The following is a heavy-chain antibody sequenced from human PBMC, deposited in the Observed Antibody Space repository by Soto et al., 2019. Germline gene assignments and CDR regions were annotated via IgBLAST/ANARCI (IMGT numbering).Heavy chain of an antibody. D-gene: IGHD6-13*01. CDR3: ARGPYSSSWYGSSFDY. CDR1: GFTFSSYG. Sequence: SGGSLRLSCAASGFTFSSYGMHWVRQAPGKGLEWVAVIWYDGSNKYYADSVKGRFTISRDNSKNTLYLQMNSLRAEDTAVYYCARGPYSSSWYGSSFDYWGQGTLVTVSS. CDR2: IWYDGSNK. J-gene: IGHJ4*02. V-gene: IGHV3-33*01.